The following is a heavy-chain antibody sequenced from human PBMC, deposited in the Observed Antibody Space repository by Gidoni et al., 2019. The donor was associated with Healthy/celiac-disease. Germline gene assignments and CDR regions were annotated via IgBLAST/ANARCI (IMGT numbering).Heavy chain of an antibody. D-gene: IGHD3-22*01. J-gene: IGHJ4*02. V-gene: IGHV3-23*01. Sequence: EVQLLESGGGLVQPGGSLRLSCAASGFTFSSYAMSWVRQAPGKGLEWVSAISGSGGRTYYADSVKGRFTISRDNSKNTLYLQMNSLRAEDTAVYYCAGEEYYYDSSGHLHFDYWGQGTLVTVSS. CDR1: GFTFSSYA. CDR2: ISGSGGRT. CDR3: AGEEYYYDSSGHLHFDY.